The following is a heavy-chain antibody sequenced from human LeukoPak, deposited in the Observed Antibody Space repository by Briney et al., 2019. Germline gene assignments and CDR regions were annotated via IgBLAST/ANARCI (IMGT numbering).Heavy chain of an antibody. CDR1: GFTFSSYA. D-gene: IGHD6-19*01. CDR3: ARAMSSGWPSPVVGMDV. V-gene: IGHV3-64*01. Sequence: GGPLRLSCAASGFTFSSYAMQLVRQAPGTGLEYVSAISSNGGSTYYANSVKGRFTISRDNSKNTLYLQMGSLRAEDMAVYYCARAMSSGWPSPVVGMDVWGQGTTVTVSS. CDR2: ISSNGGST. J-gene: IGHJ6*02.